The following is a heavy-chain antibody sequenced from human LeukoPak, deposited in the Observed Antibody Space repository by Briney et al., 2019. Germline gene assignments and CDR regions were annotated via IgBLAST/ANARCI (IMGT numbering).Heavy chain of an antibody. D-gene: IGHD3-22*01. V-gene: IGHV3-74*01. CDR1: GFTLSSYW. CDR3: ARAPSEIGGYYPEYFRH. CDR2: IKSDGRT. J-gene: IGHJ1*01. Sequence: PGGSLRLSCAASGFTLSSYWMHWVRHAPGEGLVWVSRIKSDGRTNYADSVKGRFTISRDNAKNTVSLQMNSLRAEDTGVYYCARAPSEIGGYYPEYFRHWGQGTLVIVSS.